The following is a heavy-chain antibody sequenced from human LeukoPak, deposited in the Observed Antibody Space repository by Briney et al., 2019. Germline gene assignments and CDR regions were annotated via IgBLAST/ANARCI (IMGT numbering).Heavy chain of an antibody. J-gene: IGHJ6*03. CDR1: GYSFTNFD. V-gene: IGHV1-8*01. Sequence: ASVKVSCKASGYSFTNFDINWVRQATGQGLEWMGWMNPNSGNKGYAQKFQGRVPMTMNTSITTAYMELSSLRSEDTAVYYCARGPQWRGDYYYMDVWGRGTTVTVSS. CDR3: ARGPQWRGDYYYMDV. CDR2: MNPNSGNK. D-gene: IGHD6-19*01.